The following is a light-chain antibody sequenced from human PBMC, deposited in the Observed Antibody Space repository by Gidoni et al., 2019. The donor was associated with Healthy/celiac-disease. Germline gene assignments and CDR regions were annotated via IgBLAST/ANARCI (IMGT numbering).Light chain of an antibody. V-gene: IGKV3-20*01. Sequence: PGERATLSCRASQSVSSSYLAWYQQKPGQAPRLLIYGASSRATGIPDRFSGSGSGTDFTLTISRLEPEDFAVYYCQQYGSSPFTFGPGTKVDIK. CDR1: QSVSSSY. CDR3: QQYGSSPFT. CDR2: GAS. J-gene: IGKJ3*01.